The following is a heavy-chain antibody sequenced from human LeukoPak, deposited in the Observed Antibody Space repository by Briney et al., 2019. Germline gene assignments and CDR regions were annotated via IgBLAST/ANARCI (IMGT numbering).Heavy chain of an antibody. CDR1: GYSFTTYW. CDR3: ARNAQQQNWFDP. CDR2: INPGDSTT. D-gene: IGHD1/OR15-1a*01. Sequence: GESLKISCKGSGYSFTTYWIGWVRQMPGKGLEWMGIINPGDSTTKYSPSFQGQVTISADKSISTAYLQWSSLKASDTAIYYCARNAQQQNWFDPWGQGTLVTVS. J-gene: IGHJ5*02. V-gene: IGHV5-51*01.